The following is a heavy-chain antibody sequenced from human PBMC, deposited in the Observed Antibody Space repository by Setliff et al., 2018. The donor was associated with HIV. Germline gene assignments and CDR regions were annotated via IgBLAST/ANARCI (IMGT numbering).Heavy chain of an antibody. V-gene: IGHV4-39*01. J-gene: IGHJ6*03. CDR3: ARHPRHYNILTGYRYYYMDV. CDR1: GVSISSSSYF. CDR2: IYFSGST. Sequence: PSETLSLTCAVSGVSISSSSYFWGWIRRPPGTGLDWIGSIYFSGSTYYNPSLESRVTIPMDTPKNQFSLKPTSVTAADTAVYYCARHPRHYNILTGYRYYYMDVWGKGTTVTVSS. D-gene: IGHD3-9*01.